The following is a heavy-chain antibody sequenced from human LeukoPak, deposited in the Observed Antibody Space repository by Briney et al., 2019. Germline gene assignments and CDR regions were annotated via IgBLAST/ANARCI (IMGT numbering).Heavy chain of an antibody. V-gene: IGHV4-39*07. CDR3: AITLDFWSAYPFDY. D-gene: IGHD3-3*01. J-gene: IGHJ4*02. Sequence: PSETLSLTCTVSGGSISSSSYYWGWIRQPPGKGLEWIGSIYYSGSTYYNPSLKSRVTISVDTSKNQFSLKLSSVTAADTAVYYCAITLDFWSAYPFDYWGQGTLVTVSS. CDR2: IYYSGST. CDR1: GGSISSSSYY.